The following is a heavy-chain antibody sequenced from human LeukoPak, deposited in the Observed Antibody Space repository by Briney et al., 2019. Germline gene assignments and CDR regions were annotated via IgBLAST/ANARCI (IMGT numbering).Heavy chain of an antibody. D-gene: IGHD1-7*01. J-gene: IGHJ4*02. CDR1: GYTFTSYG. CDR2: ISAYNGNT. CDR3: ARVRRELLDYSFDY. V-gene: IGHV1-18*01. Sequence: ASVKVSCKASGYTFTSYGISWVRQAPGQGLEWMGWISAYNGNTNYAQKFQGRVTMTTDTSTNTAYMELRSLRSDDTAVYYCARVRRELLDYSFDYWGQGTLVTVSP.